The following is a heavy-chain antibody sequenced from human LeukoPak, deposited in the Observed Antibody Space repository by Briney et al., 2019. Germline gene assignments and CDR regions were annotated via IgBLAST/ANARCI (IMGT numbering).Heavy chain of an antibody. CDR2: INPSGGST. J-gene: IGHJ4*02. CDR1: GYTFTSYY. Sequence: ASVKVSCKASGYTFTSYYMHWVRQAPGQGLEWMGIINPSGGSTSYAQKFQGRVTITADESTSTAYMELSSLRSEDTAVYYCARGGTPYYDFWSAAQPIDYWGQGTLVTVSS. CDR3: ARGGTPYYDFWSAAQPIDY. D-gene: IGHD3-3*01. V-gene: IGHV1-46*01.